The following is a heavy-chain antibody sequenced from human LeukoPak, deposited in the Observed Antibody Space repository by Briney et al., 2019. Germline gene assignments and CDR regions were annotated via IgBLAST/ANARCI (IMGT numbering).Heavy chain of an antibody. Sequence: GGSLRLSCAASGFTFSSYGMHWVRQAPGKGLEWVAVISYDGSNKYYADSVKGRFTISRDNSKNTLYLQMNSLRAEDTAVYYCARDPGAGTGVFPRQWGQGTLVTVSS. CDR2: ISYDGSNK. CDR3: ARDPGAGTGVFPRQ. V-gene: IGHV3-30*19. D-gene: IGHD6-19*01. CDR1: GFTFSSYG. J-gene: IGHJ4*02.